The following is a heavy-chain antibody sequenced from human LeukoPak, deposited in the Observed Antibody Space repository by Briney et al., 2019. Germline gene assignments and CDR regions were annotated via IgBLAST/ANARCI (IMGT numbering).Heavy chain of an antibody. CDR3: ASNTATVFDY. Sequence: SSETLSLTCAVYGGSFSGYYWSWIRQPPGKGLEWIGYVYYSGSTEYNPSLRSRVTMSLEMSKHQFSLNLTSVTAADTAVYYCASNTATVFDYWGQGALVTVSS. J-gene: IGHJ4*02. V-gene: IGHV4-34*11. D-gene: IGHD2-21*02. CDR2: VYYSGST. CDR1: GGSFSGYY.